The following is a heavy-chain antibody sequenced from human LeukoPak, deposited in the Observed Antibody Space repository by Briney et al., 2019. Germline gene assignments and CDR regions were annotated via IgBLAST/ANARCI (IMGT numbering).Heavy chain of an antibody. Sequence: ASVKVSCKASGYTFTGYYMHWVRQAPGQGPEWMGWINPNSGGTNYAQKFQGRVTMTRDTSISTAYMELSRLRSDDTAVYYCARDPGCGGDCYVFDYWGQGTLVTVSS. V-gene: IGHV1-2*02. CDR2: INPNSGGT. J-gene: IGHJ4*02. CDR1: GYTFTGYY. CDR3: ARDPGCGGDCYVFDY. D-gene: IGHD2-21*02.